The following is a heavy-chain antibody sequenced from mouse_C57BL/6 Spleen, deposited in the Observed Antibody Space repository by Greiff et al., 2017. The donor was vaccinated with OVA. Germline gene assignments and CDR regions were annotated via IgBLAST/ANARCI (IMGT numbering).Heavy chain of an antibody. J-gene: IGHJ4*01. CDR3: AREGYGNYRYYAMDY. CDR2: ISYDGSN. V-gene: IGHV3-6*01. CDR1: GYSITSGYY. Sequence: VQLKQSGPGLVKPSQSLSLTCSVTGYSITSGYYWNWIRQFPGNKLEWMGYISYDGSNNYNPSLKNRISITRDTSKNQFFLKLNSVTTEDTATYYCAREGYGNYRYYAMDYWGQGTSVTVSS. D-gene: IGHD2-1*01.